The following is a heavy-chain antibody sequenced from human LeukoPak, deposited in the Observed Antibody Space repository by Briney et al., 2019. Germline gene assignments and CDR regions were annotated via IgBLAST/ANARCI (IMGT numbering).Heavy chain of an antibody. CDR1: GGSISSGGYS. CDR2: IYHSGST. J-gene: IGHJ2*01. D-gene: IGHD3-10*01. V-gene: IGHV4-30-2*01. CDR3: ARGQEPLWFGELHPYWYFDL. Sequence: SETLSLTCAVSGGSISSGGYSWSWIRQPPGKGLEWIGYIYHSGSTYYNPSLKSRVTISVDRSKNQFSLKLSSVTAADTAVYYCARGQEPLWFGELHPYWYFDLWGRGTLVTVSS.